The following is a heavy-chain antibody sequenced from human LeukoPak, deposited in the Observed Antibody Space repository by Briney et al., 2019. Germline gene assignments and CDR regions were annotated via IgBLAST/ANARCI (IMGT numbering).Heavy chain of an antibody. Sequence: SETLSLTCTVSGGSISSSSYYWGWIRQPPGKGLEWIGSIYYSGSTYYNPSLKSRVTISVDTSKNQFSLKLSSVTAADTAVYRCARDPDLGYCSGGSCYPYYFDYWGQGTLVTVSS. CDR1: GGSISSSSYY. J-gene: IGHJ4*02. V-gene: IGHV4-39*07. CDR2: IYYSGST. D-gene: IGHD2-15*01. CDR3: ARDPDLGYCSGGSCYPYYFDY.